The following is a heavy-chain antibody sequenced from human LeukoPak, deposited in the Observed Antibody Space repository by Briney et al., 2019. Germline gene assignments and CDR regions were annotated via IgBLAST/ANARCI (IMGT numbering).Heavy chain of an antibody. J-gene: IGHJ1*01. Sequence: PGGSLRLSCAASGFTFSSYWMSWVRLAPGKGLEWVANIKQDGSEKYYVDSVKGRFTISRDNAKNSLYLQMNSLRAEDTAVYYCARVHSGGSYYAGAEYFQHWGQGTLVTVSS. D-gene: IGHD1-26*01. CDR3: ARVHSGGSYYAGAEYFQH. CDR1: GFTFSSYW. V-gene: IGHV3-7*01. CDR2: IKQDGSEK.